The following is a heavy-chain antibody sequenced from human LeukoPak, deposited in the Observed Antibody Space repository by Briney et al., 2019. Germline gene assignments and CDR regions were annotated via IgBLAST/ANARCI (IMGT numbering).Heavy chain of an antibody. Sequence: PGGSLRLSCAASEFSVGSNYMTWVRQAPGKGLEWVSLIYSGGSTYYADSVKGRFTISRDNSKNTLYLQMNSLRAEDTAVYYCAKLVLSQIAAAARDDWYFDLWGRGTLVTVSS. CDR1: EFSVGSNY. CDR3: AKLVLSQIAAAARDDWYFDL. J-gene: IGHJ2*01. V-gene: IGHV3-66*04. D-gene: IGHD6-13*01. CDR2: IYSGGST.